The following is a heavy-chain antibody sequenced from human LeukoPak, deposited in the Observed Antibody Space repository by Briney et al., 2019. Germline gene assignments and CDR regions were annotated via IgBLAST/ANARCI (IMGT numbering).Heavy chain of an antibody. Sequence: GGSLRLSCAASGFTVSSNYMSWVRQAPGKGLEWVSVIYSGGSTYYADSVKGRFTISRDDSKNTLYLQMHSLRDEDTAVYYCARHLSGDDIWGQGTMVTVSS. CDR3: ARHLSGDDI. CDR2: IYSGGST. CDR1: GFTVSSNY. D-gene: IGHD4-17*01. J-gene: IGHJ3*02. V-gene: IGHV3-66*04.